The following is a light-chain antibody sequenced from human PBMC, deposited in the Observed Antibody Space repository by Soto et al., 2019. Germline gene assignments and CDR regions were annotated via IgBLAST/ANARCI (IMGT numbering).Light chain of an antibody. CDR2: KAS. J-gene: IGKJ1*01. CDR1: QNINRW. CDR3: RQYNRE. Sequence: DVQMTQSPSTLSASVGDRVTITCRASQNINRWLAWYRQKPGKAPKLLIYKASSLESGVPSRFGGSGSGTEFTLTISSLQPDDFATYYCRQYNREFGQGTKVDIK. V-gene: IGKV1-5*03.